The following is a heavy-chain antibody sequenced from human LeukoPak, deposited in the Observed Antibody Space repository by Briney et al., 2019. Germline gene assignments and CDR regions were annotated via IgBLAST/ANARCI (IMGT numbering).Heavy chain of an antibody. D-gene: IGHD3-9*01. CDR2: ISSSGSTI. J-gene: IGHJ3*02. Sequence: PGGSLRLSCAASGFTFSIYEMNWVRQAPGKGLEWVSYISSSGSTIYYADSVKGRFTISRDNANDSLYLQMNSLRAEDTAVYYCAREDILTGYDAFDIWGQGTMVTVSS. CDR3: AREDILTGYDAFDI. CDR1: GFTFSIYE. V-gene: IGHV3-48*03.